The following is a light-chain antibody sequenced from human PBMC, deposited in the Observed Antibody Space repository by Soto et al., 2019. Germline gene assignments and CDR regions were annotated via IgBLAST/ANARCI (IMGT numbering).Light chain of an antibody. V-gene: IGLV2-14*01. J-gene: IGLJ1*01. CDR2: DVR. Sequence: QSALTQPASVSGSPGQSITISCTGTSSDVGAYNYVSWYQQHPGKAPKLMIYDVRHRPSGVSHRFSGSKSGNTASLTISGLQAEDEAVYYCGSYTTSSNYVFGTGTKLTVL. CDR1: SSDVGAYNY. CDR3: GSYTTSSNYV.